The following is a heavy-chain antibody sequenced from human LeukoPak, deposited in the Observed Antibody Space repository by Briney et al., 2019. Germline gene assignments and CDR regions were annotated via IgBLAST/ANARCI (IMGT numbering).Heavy chain of an antibody. CDR1: GFTFSSYA. CDR2: ISYDGSNK. V-gene: IGHV3-30-3*01. D-gene: IGHD3-3*01. CDR3: TTDHRTIYGVVFPDY. Sequence: GRSLRLSCAASGFTFSSYAMHWVRQAPGKGLEWVAVISYDGSNKYYADSVKGRFTISRDNSKNTLYLQMNSLRAEDTAVYYCTTDHRTIYGVVFPDYWGQGTLVIVSS. J-gene: IGHJ4*02.